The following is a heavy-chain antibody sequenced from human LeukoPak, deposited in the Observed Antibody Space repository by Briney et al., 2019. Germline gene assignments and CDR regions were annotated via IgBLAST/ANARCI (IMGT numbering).Heavy chain of an antibody. CDR1: GGSIRSTSYY. D-gene: IGHD6-19*01. CDR3: ARGRGSGWTKPGDY. Sequence: PSETLSLTCTVSGGSIRSTSYYWGWIRQPPGKGLEWIGSIYYSGSTNYNPSLKSRVTISVDTSKNQFSLKLSSVTAADTAVYYCARGRGSGWTKPGDYWGQGTLVTVSS. V-gene: IGHV4-39*07. CDR2: IYYSGST. J-gene: IGHJ4*02.